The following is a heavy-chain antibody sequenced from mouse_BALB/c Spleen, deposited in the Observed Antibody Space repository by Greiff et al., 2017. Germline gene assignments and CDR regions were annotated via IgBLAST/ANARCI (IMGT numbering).Heavy chain of an antibody. CDR2: IDPYNGST. Sequence: EVQLQESGPELVKPGASVKVSCKASGYAFTSYNMYWVKQSHGKSLEWIGYIDPYNGSTSYNQKFKGKATLTVDKSSSTAYMHLNSLTSEDSAVYYCARRGQLGPWFAYWGQGTLVTVAA. D-gene: IGHD3-2*01. CDR3: ARRGQLGPWFAY. J-gene: IGHJ3*01. CDR1: GYAFTSYN. V-gene: IGHV1S135*01.